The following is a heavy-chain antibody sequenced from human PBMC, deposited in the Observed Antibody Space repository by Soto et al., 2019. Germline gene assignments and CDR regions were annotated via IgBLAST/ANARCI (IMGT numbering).Heavy chain of an antibody. CDR3: ARGQKIFGVGVDDFDI. V-gene: IGHV3-23*01. D-gene: IGHD3-3*01. CDR2: ISGSGDFT. J-gene: IGHJ3*02. Sequence: EVQMLESGGGLVQPGGSLRLSCAASGFTLSSYALSWVRQAPGKGLEWVSGISGSGDFTFDADSVRGRFTISRDNSMNTLYLQMNSLRVEDTAVYYCARGQKIFGVGVDDFDIWGQGTMATVSS. CDR1: GFTLSSYA.